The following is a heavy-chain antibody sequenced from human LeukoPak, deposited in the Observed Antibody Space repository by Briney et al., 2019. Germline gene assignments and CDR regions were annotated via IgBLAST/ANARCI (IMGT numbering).Heavy chain of an antibody. Sequence: GGSLRLSCAASGYTVSNNYMTWVRQAPGRGLEWVSVIYTGGTPHYADSVKGRFTISKDNSKNTLYLQMDNLRVEDTAVYYCAKYFVVDGTANAFDVWGQGTLVTVSS. J-gene: IGHJ3*01. CDR2: IYTGGTP. V-gene: IGHV3-53*01. CDR3: AKYFVVDGTANAFDV. D-gene: IGHD2-21*01. CDR1: GYTVSNNY.